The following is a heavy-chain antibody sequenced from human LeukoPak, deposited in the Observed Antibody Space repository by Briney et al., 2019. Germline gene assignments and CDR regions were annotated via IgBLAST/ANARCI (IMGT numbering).Heavy chain of an antibody. D-gene: IGHD6-6*01. V-gene: IGHV3-74*01. CDR1: GFTFSNYW. J-gene: IGHJ4*02. Sequence: PGGSLRLSCAASGFTFSNYWMHWVRQAPGKGLVWVSRINSDGSRTTYADSVKGRFTISRDNAKNTLYLQMNSLRAEDTAVYDCARDGYSSSFYFDNWGQGTLVTVSS. CDR3: ARDGYSSSFYFDN. CDR2: INSDGSRT.